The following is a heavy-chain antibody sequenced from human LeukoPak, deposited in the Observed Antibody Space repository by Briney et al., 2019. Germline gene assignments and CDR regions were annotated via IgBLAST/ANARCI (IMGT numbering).Heavy chain of an antibody. D-gene: IGHD6-13*01. CDR1: GFTFSSYS. V-gene: IGHV3-21*01. J-gene: IGHJ3*02. Sequence: RGSLRLSCAASGFTFSSYSMNWVRQAPGKGLEWVSSISSSSSYIYCADSVKGRFTISRDNAKNSLYLQMNSLRAEDTAVYYCARDVSSSWADAFDIWGQGTMVTVSS. CDR2: ISSSSSYI. CDR3: ARDVSSSWADAFDI.